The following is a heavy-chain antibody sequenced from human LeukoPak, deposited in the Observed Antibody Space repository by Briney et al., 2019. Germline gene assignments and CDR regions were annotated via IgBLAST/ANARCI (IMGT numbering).Heavy chain of an antibody. CDR1: GFTVSSNY. CDR3: ARSLLLSWFDP. Sequence: PGGSLGLSCAASGFTVSSNYMSWVRQAPGKGLEWVSVIYSGGSTYYADSVKGRFTISRDNSKNTLYLQMNSLRAEDTAVYYCARSLLLSWFDPWGQGTLVTVSS. D-gene: IGHD2/OR15-2a*01. J-gene: IGHJ5*02. V-gene: IGHV3-53*01. CDR2: IYSGGST.